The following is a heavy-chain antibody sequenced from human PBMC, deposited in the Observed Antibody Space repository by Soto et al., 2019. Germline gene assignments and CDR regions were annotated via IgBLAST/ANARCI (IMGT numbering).Heavy chain of an antibody. CDR3: ATGPIWRSGLRDAFDI. J-gene: IGHJ3*02. V-gene: IGHV3-23*01. CDR2: ISSNGESTYHTDAT. Sequence: GGSLRLSCKASGFNFRSYAMSWVRQAPGKGLEWVSIISSNGESTYHTDATYYADSVKGRFTISRDNAKNSLYLQMNSLRDEDTAVYYCATGPIWRSGLRDAFDIWGQGTMVTVSS. D-gene: IGHD3-9*01. CDR1: GFNFRSYA.